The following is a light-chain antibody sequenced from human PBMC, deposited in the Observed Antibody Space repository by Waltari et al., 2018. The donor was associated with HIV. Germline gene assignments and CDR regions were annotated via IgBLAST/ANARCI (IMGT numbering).Light chain of an antibody. V-gene: IGLV2-14*03. J-gene: IGLJ1*01. CDR1: ASDIGRYNY. CDR2: DVN. Sequence: QSALSQPASVSASPGQSVAISCSGSASDIGRYNYVPWYQQHPDKTPRLILFDVNNRPSGISDRFSGSKSGTTASLTISTFETDDEADYYCASYTVNSTGVFGSGTKLTVL. CDR3: ASYTVNSTGV.